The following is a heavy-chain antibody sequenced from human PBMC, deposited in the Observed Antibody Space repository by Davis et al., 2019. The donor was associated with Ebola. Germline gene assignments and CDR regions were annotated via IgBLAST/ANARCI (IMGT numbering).Heavy chain of an antibody. CDR2: FDPEDGET. Sequence: ASVKVSCKVSGYTLTELSMHWVRQAPGKGLEWMGGFDPEDGETIYAQKFQGRVTMTEDTSTDTAYMELSSLRSEDTAVYYCATDLSSGSDYYYYGMDVWGQGTTVTVSS. CDR3: ATDLSSGSDYYYYGMDV. J-gene: IGHJ6*02. V-gene: IGHV1-24*01. D-gene: IGHD3-10*01. CDR1: GYTLTELS.